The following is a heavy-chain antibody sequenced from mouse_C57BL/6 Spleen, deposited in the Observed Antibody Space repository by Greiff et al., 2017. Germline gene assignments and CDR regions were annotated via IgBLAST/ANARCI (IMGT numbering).Heavy chain of an antibody. CDR2: IDPENGAT. CDR1: GFNIKDDY. J-gene: IGHJ3*01. V-gene: IGHV14-4*01. Sequence: DVQLQESGAELVRPGASVKLSCTASGFNIKDDYMHWVKQRPEQGLEWIGWIDPENGATEYASQFQGKATITADTTSNTAYLQLSSLTSEDTAVYYCTTRYAYGGQATLVPVSA. CDR3: TTRYAY.